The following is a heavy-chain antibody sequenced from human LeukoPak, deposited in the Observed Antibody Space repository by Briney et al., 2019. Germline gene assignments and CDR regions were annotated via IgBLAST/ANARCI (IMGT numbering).Heavy chain of an antibody. D-gene: IGHD6-6*01. CDR2: IYPGDSDT. CDR3: ARLYSSTSSPYYFYYYYIDV. J-gene: IGHJ6*03. Sequence: GESLKISCKGSGYRFTNYRIAWVRQMPGKGLEWMGIIYPGDSDTRYSPSFQGQVTISADKSISTSYLQWSSLKASDTAMYYCARLYSSTSSPYYFYYYYIDVWGKGTTVTVSS. V-gene: IGHV5-51*01. CDR1: GYRFTNYR.